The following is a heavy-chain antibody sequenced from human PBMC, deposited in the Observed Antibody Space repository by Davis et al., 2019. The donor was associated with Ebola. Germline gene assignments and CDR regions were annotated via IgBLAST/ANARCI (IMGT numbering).Heavy chain of an antibody. D-gene: IGHD3-10*01. V-gene: IGHV4-61*08. J-gene: IGHJ6*04. CDR3: ACFRAFQYYGMDV. Sequence: SETLSLTCTVSGGSVSSGGHYWSWIRQPPGKGLEWIAYIYYSGSTHYNPSLKSRVTISVDTSKNQFSLKLSSVTAADTAVYYCACFRAFQYYGMDVWGKGTTVTVSS. CDR1: GGSVSSGGHY. CDR2: IYYSGST.